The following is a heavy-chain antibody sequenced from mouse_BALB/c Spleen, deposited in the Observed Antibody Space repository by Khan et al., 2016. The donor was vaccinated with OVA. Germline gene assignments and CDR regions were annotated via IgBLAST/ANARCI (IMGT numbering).Heavy chain of an antibody. D-gene: IGHD2-14*01. CDR3: ARAYYRYDGYYAMDY. CDR1: GFSLSRYN. CDR2: IWGGGGT. Sequence: QVQLKESGPGLVAPPQSLSITCTVSGFSLSRYNIHWVRQSPGKGLEWLGMIWGGGGTDYNSTLKSRLSIRKDNSKSQVLLKMNSLQTDDTTMYFCARAYYRYDGYYAMDYWGQGTSVTVSS. J-gene: IGHJ4*01. V-gene: IGHV2-6-4*01.